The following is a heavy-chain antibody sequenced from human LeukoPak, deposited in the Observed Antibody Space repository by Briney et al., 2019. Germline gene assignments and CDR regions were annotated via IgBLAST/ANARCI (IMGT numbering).Heavy chain of an antibody. CDR1: GYTFTGYY. CDR3: ARAPRIAAAGGGFDY. Sequence: ASVKVSCKASGYTFTGYYMHWVRQAPRQGLEWMGWINPNSGGTNYAQKFQGRVTMTRDTSISTAYMELSRLRSDDTAVYYCARAPRIAAAGGGFDYWGQGTLVTVSS. CDR2: INPNSGGT. J-gene: IGHJ4*02. V-gene: IGHV1-2*02. D-gene: IGHD6-13*01.